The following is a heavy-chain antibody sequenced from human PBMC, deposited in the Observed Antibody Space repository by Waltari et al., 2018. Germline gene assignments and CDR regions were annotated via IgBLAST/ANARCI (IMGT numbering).Heavy chain of an antibody. J-gene: IGHJ4*02. CDR3: AKGHEASGLLTAYFDF. CDR2: VTGGGVVK. V-gene: IGHV3-23*01. D-gene: IGHD3-3*01. Sequence: EVQLLESGGGLIQPGGSLSLSCSASGFTFNKYGMSWVRQAPGRGLEWVSTVTGGGVVKCYADSAKGRFTISRDNSKRLVYLEMNSLRDEDTAFYYCAKGHEASGLLTAYFDFWGQGTPVTVSS. CDR1: GFTFNKYG.